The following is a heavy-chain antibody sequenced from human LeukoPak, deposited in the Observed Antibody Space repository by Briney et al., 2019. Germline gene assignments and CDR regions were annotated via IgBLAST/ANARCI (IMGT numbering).Heavy chain of an antibody. CDR3: ARDWAGGLFDY. CDR2: ISSSSSII. D-gene: IGHD3-16*01. J-gene: IGHJ4*02. V-gene: IGHV3-48*01. CDR1: GFTFSYYN. Sequence: QTGGSLRLSCATSGFTFSYYNMNWVRQAPGKGLEWISYISSSSSIIYYADSVKGRFTISRDNAKNSLYLQMNSLRAEDTAVYYCARDWAGGLFDYWGQGTLVTVSS.